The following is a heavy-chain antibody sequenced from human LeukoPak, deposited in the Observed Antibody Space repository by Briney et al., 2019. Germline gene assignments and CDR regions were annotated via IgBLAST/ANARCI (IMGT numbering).Heavy chain of an antibody. D-gene: IGHD6-6*01. Sequence: SETLSLTCTVSGGSISSSSYYWGWIRQPPGKGLEWIGSIYYSGSTCYNPSLKSRVTISVDTSKNQFSLKLSSVTAADTAVYYCARDVGVGAARPFDPWGQGTLVTVSP. V-gene: IGHV4-39*07. CDR1: GGSISSSSYY. J-gene: IGHJ5*02. CDR2: IYYSGST. CDR3: ARDVGVGAARPFDP.